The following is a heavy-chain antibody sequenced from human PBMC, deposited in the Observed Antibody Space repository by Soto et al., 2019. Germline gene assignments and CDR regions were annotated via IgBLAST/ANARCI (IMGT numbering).Heavy chain of an antibody. V-gene: IGHV4-61*08. CDR3: ARARFCTSTSCYHYFDF. D-gene: IGHD2-2*01. Sequence: SETLSLTCTVSGDSVSSGGNYWSWIRQPPGEGLEWIAYIHYSGSVNYNPSLKSRVTISVDTSKNQVSLRLNSVTAADTAFYYCARARFCTSTSCYHYFDFWGQGTLVTVSS. CDR1: GDSVSSGGNY. J-gene: IGHJ4*02. CDR2: IHYSGSV.